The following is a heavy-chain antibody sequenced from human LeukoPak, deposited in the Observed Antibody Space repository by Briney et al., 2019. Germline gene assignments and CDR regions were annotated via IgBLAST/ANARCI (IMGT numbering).Heavy chain of an antibody. CDR1: GFTFSSYA. CDR3: ARDYRWLQPPDWYFDL. J-gene: IGHJ2*01. CDR2: ISYDGSNK. Sequence: PGGSLRLSCAASGFTFSSYAMHWVRQAPGKGLEWVAVISYDGSNKYYADSVKGRFTISRDNSKNTLYLQMNSLRAEDTAVYYCARDYRWLQPPDWYFDLWGRGTLVTVSS. V-gene: IGHV3-30-3*01. D-gene: IGHD5-24*01.